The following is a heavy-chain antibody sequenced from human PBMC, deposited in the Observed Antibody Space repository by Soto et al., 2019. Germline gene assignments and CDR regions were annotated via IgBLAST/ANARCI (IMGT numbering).Heavy chain of an antibody. V-gene: IGHV3-23*01. CDR2: VSDSADST. Sequence: EAQLLESGGGLAQPGGSLRLSCAASGFTFSTYTMHWVRQTPGKGLEWVAGVSDSADSTYYPDALKGRFSISTDNVKNTVELQILNLTGQNTALYYCTNQGYYWYFDIWGRGTLVTVSS. D-gene: IGHD3-22*01. CDR1: GFTFSTYT. J-gene: IGHJ2*01. CDR3: TNQGYYWYFDI.